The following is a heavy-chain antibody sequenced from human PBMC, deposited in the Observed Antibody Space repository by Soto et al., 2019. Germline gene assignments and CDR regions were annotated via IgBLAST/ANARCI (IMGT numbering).Heavy chain of an antibody. J-gene: IGHJ4*02. CDR2: ITWDGDST. V-gene: IGHV3-43*01. CDR3: AKEKNRIFDY. CDR1: VFAFDDQT. D-gene: IGHD1-20*01. Sequence: PWGSLLLSCACPVFAFDDQTMHWVRQIPGKRLELVSLITWDGDSTFYADAVKGRFTISRDNSKNSLFLQMNSLTTEDTGLYYCAKEKNRIFDYWGQGTMVTVSS.